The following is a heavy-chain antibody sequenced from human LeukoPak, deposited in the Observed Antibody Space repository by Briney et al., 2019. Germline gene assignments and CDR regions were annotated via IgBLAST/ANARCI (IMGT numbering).Heavy chain of an antibody. CDR2: IYPGDSDT. J-gene: IGHJ4*02. CDR3: ARPLVGTGYSSSWYFDS. D-gene: IGHD6-13*01. CDR1: GYSFTSYW. V-gene: IGHV5-51*01. Sequence: GESLKISCKASGYSFTSYWIVWVRQMPGKGLEWMGIIYPGDSDTRYSPSFQGQVTISADTSITTAYLQWSSLKASDTAMYYCARPLVGTGYSSSWYFDSWGQGTLVTVSS.